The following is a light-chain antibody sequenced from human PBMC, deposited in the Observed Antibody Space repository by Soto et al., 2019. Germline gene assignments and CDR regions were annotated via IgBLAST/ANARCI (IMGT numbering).Light chain of an antibody. J-gene: IGLJ1*01. CDR2: EVS. V-gene: IGLV2-8*01. CDR1: SSDVGGYNY. Sequence: QSVLTQPPSASGSPGQSVTISCTGTSSDVGGYNYVSWYQQHPGKAPKLMIYEVSKRPSGVPDRFSGCKSGNTASLTVSGLQAEDEADYYCSSFAGSNNFPYVFGTGTKVT. CDR3: SSFAGSNNFPYV.